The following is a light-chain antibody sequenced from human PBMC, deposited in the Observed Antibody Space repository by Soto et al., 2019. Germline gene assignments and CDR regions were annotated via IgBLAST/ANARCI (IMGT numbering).Light chain of an antibody. CDR3: QVWDSGTPVV. J-gene: IGLJ2*01. CDR1: NIASKN. V-gene: IGLV3-9*01. Sequence: SSELTQPLSVSVALGQTARITCGGNNIASKNVHRYQQKPGQAPVLVIYRIANRPSGIPARFSGSNSGNTATLTISRAQVGDEADYYCQVWDSGTPVVFGGGTKVTVL. CDR2: RIA.